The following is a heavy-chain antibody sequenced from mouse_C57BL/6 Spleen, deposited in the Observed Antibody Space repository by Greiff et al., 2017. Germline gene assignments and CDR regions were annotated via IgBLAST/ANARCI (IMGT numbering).Heavy chain of an antibody. V-gene: IGHV1-4*01. CDR3: ARRYGSSHYFDY. CDR1: GYTFTSYT. J-gene: IGHJ2*01. D-gene: IGHD1-1*01. Sequence: QVQLQQSGAELARPGASVKMSCKASGYTFTSYTMHWVKQRPGQGLEWIGYINPSSGYTKYNQKFKDKATLTADKSSSTAYLHLSSLTSEDSAVYYCARRYGSSHYFDYWGQGTTLTVSS. CDR2: INPSSGYT.